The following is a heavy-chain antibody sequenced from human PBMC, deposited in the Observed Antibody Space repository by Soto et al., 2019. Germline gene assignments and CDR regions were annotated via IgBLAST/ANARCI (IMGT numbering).Heavy chain of an antibody. J-gene: IGHJ4*02. V-gene: IGHV1-69*04. Sequence: QVQLVQSGAEVKRPGSSVKVSCKASGDTFSFYSINWVRQAPGLGLEWMGRVNPILSMSNYAQRFQGRVTMTGDKSTRTAYMELSGLRSEDTAMYYCATSYGSGYRAFDYWGQGALVTVSS. CDR2: VNPILSMS. CDR3: ATSYGSGYRAFDY. CDR1: GDTFSFYS. D-gene: IGHD3-10*01.